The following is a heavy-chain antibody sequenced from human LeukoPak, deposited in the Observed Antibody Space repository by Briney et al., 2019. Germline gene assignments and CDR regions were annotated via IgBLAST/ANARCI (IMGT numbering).Heavy chain of an antibody. CDR1: GGSISSYY. V-gene: IGHV4-59*12. Sequence: SETLSLTCTVSGGSISSYYWSWIRQPPGKGLEWIGYIYDSGSTNYNPSLKSRVTISVDKSKNQFSLKLSSVTAADTAVYYCANRGDLYYFDYWGQGTLVTVSS. CDR3: ANRGDLYYFDY. CDR2: IYDSGST. D-gene: IGHD3-16*01. J-gene: IGHJ4*02.